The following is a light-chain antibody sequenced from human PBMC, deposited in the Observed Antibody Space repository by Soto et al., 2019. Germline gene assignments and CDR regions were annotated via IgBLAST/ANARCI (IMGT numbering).Light chain of an antibody. V-gene: IGLV1-47*02. CDR2: TNN. J-gene: IGLJ3*02. CDR3: AVWDDNLRGLEV. Sequence: QSVLTHPPSVSGTPGQGVTISCSGSTSNIGNNYVFWYQQVPGTAPKLLIHTNNRRPSGVPDRFSASKSAATASLAISRLRSEDEADYYCAVWDDNLRGLEVFGGGTKVTVL. CDR1: TSNIGNNY.